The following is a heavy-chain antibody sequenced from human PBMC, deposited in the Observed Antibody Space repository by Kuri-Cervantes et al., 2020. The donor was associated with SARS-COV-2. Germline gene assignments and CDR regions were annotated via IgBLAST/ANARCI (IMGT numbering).Heavy chain of an antibody. CDR2: ISAYSGNT. CDR1: GYTFTSYG. V-gene: IGHV1-18*01. CDR3: ARDPNYDSSGYYGLTFDY. Sequence: ASVKVSCKASGYTFTSYGISWVRQAPGQGLEWMGWISAYSGNTNYAQKLQGRVTMTTDTSTSTAYMELRSLRSDDTAVYYCARDPNYDSSGYYGLTFDYWAREPWSPSPQ. J-gene: IGHJ4*02. D-gene: IGHD3-22*01.